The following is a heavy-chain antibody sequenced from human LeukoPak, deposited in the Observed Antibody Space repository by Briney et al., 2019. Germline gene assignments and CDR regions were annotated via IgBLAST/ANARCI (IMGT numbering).Heavy chain of an antibody. J-gene: IGHJ5*02. CDR3: ARELWFATAPGSWLDP. CDR2: IFHTGST. V-gene: IGHV4-30-2*01. CDR1: GDSFSSGAYS. D-gene: IGHD3-10*01. Sequence: PSQTLSLTCVVSGDSFSSGAYSWSWIRQAPGEGLEWVGYIFHTGSTFYNPSLKSRVTISVDISKNQFPLRLSSVTAADTAVYYCARELWFATAPGSWLDPWGQGTLVTVSS.